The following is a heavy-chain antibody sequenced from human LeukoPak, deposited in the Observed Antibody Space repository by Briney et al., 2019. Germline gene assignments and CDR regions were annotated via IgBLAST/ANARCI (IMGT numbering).Heavy chain of an antibody. CDR2: ISSSSSYI. J-gene: IGHJ4*02. D-gene: IGHD2-21*02. CDR3: ASDLAYCGGDCYLDSN. CDR1: GFTFSSYS. V-gene: IGHV3-21*01. Sequence: GGSLRLSCAASGFTFSSYSMNWVRQAPGKGLEWVSSISSSSSYIYYADSVEGRFTISRDNAKNSLYLQMNSLRAEDTAVYYCASDLAYCGGDCYLDSNWGQGTLVTVSS.